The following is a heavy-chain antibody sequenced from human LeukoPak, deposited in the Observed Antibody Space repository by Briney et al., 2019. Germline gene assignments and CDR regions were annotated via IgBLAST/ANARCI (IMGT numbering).Heavy chain of an antibody. Sequence: PSETLSLTCAVYGGSFSGYYWSWIRQPPGKGLEWIGEINHSGSTNYNPSLKSRVTISVDTSKNQFSLKLSSVTAADTAVYYCARVYGGITIFRRGGPNWFDPWGQGTLVTVSS. CDR2: INHSGST. CDR3: ARVYGGITIFRRGGPNWFDP. J-gene: IGHJ5*02. V-gene: IGHV4-34*01. CDR1: GGSFSGYY. D-gene: IGHD3-3*01.